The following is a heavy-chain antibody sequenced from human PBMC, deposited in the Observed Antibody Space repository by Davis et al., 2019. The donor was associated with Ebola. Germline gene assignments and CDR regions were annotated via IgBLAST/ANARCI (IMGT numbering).Heavy chain of an antibody. V-gene: IGHV4-34*01. J-gene: IGHJ6*02. Sequence: SETLSLTCAVYGGSFSGYYWSWIRQPPGKGLEWIGVINHSGSTNYNPSLKSRVTISVDTSKNQFSLKLSSVTAADTAVYYCARKGYYYYYYGMDVWGQGTTVTVSS. CDR3: ARKGYYYYYYGMDV. CDR1: GGSFSGYY. CDR2: INHSGST.